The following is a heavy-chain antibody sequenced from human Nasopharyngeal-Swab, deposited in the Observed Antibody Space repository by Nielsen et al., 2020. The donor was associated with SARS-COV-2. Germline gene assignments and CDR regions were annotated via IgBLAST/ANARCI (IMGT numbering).Heavy chain of an antibody. CDR2: IDTGGTRT. D-gene: IGHD4-23*01. J-gene: IGHJ4*01. V-gene: IGHV3-74*01. CDR3: ARDIGGFGGY. Sequence: GESLKISCAASGFSFSSFWMHWVRQVPGEGLVWVSRIDTGGTRTDYAESVKGRFTISRDNAKNTLYLQMNNLRPEDTAVYYCARDIGGFGGYCGQGTLVTVSS. CDR1: GFSFSSFW.